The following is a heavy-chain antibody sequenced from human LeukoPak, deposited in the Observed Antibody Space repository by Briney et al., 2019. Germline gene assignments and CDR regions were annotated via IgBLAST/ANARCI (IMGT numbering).Heavy chain of an antibody. Sequence: SETLSLTCTVSGGSISTYYWSWIRQPPGKGLEWIGYILLNGTSDYNASLKSRVTISLDTSKKQFSLKLNSVTVADTAVYYCARDSRMMMTFGAVGAGYYHYHGMDVWGQGTTVTVSS. CDR2: ILLNGTS. CDR1: GGSISTYY. CDR3: ARDSRMMMTFGAVGAGYYHYHGMDV. J-gene: IGHJ6*02. D-gene: IGHD3-16*01. V-gene: IGHV4-4*08.